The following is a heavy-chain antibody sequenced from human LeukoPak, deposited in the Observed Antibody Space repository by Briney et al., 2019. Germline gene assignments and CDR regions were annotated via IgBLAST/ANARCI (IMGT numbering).Heavy chain of an antibody. CDR3: ARVRIAAAGTPLFDY. CDR2: ILYSGST. J-gene: IGHJ4*02. D-gene: IGHD6-13*01. Sequence: SETLSLTCTVSGGSISTSNYYWGWIRQPPGKGLEWIGNILYSGSTYYSPSLKSRVTISLDTSRNQFSLKLNSVTAADTAVYYCARVRIAAAGTPLFDYWGQGTLVTVSS. V-gene: IGHV4-39*07. CDR1: GGSISTSNYY.